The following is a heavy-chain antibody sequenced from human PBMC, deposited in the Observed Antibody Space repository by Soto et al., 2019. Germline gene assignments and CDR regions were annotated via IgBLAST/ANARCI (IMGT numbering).Heavy chain of an antibody. CDR1: GFTFSSCA. D-gene: IGHD3-16*01. Sequence: PGGSLRLSCAASGFTFSSCAMTWVRQAPGKGLEWVSGISGNGGRTFYADSVKGRFTISRDNSKNTLYLQMFSLRAEDTAVYYCANVARYEVYYGMDVWGQGTTVTVSS. J-gene: IGHJ6*02. CDR3: ANVARYEVYYGMDV. V-gene: IGHV3-23*01. CDR2: ISGNGGRT.